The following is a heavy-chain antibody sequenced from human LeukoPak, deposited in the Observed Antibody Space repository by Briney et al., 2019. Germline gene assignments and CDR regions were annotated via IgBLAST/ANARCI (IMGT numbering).Heavy chain of an antibody. J-gene: IGHJ3*01. Sequence: PSETLSLTCTVSGGSLSGHYWSWIRQPPGKRLEWIGYVSYTGRTKYNPSLQSRITISLDTSKKQFSLKLTSVTSADTAVYCCARLLDNDISGAPDTFDLWRQGTTVIVS. D-gene: IGHD3-22*01. CDR1: GGSLSGHY. CDR2: VSYTGRT. V-gene: IGHV4-59*11. CDR3: ARLLDNDISGAPDTFDL.